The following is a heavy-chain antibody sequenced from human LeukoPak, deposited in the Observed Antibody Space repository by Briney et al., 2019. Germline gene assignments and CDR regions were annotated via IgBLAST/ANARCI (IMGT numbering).Heavy chain of an antibody. CDR2: LYYTGTT. D-gene: IGHD4-11*01. V-gene: IGHV4-59*01. J-gene: IGHJ3*02. Sequence: PSETLSLTCTVSGDSINTYYWSWSRQPPGKGLERIGYLYYTGTTNYNPSLKSRLTISVDTSKNQLSLRLTSVTAADAAVYYCARGASVRSGTFDIWGQGTMVTVSS. CDR3: ARGASVRSGTFDI. CDR1: GDSINTYY.